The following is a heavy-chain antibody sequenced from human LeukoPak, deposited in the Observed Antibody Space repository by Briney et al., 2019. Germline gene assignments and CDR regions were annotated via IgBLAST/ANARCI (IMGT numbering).Heavy chain of an antibody. CDR3: ARGSRLYYYDSSGYPGDY. CDR1: GFTFSSYS. V-gene: IGHV3-48*01. Sequence: GESLKISCAASGFTFSSYSMNWVRQAPGKGLEWVSYISSSSSTIYYADSVKGRFTISRDNAKNSLYLQMNSLRAEDTAVYYCARGSRLYYYDSSGYPGDYWGQGTLVTVSS. J-gene: IGHJ4*02. CDR2: ISSSSSTI. D-gene: IGHD3-22*01.